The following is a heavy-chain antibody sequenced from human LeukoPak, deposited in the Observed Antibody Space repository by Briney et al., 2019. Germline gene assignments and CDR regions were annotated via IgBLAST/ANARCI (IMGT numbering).Heavy chain of an antibody. CDR2: INSVGSST. CDR3: ARERTSGWDAFDF. Sequence: QPGGSLRLSCAASGFTFSSFWMHWVRHAPGKGLVWVSRINSVGSSTSYADSVKGRFTISRDNAKNTLYLQMNSLRAEDTAVYYCARERTSGWDAFDFWGQGTLVTVSS. D-gene: IGHD6-19*01. J-gene: IGHJ4*02. V-gene: IGHV3-74*01. CDR1: GFTFSSFW.